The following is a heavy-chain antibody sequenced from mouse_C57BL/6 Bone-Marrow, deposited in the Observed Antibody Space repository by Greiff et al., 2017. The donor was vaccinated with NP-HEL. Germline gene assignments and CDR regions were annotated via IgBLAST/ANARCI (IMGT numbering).Heavy chain of an antibody. Sequence: DVKLVESGGGLVKPGGSLKLSCAASGFTFSSYAMSWVRQTPEKRLEWVATISDGGSYTYYPDKVKGRFTISRDNAKNNLYLQMSHLKSEDTAMYYCARPMVTASWFAYWGQGTLVTVSA. V-gene: IGHV5-4*03. CDR1: GFTFSSYA. CDR2: ISDGGSYT. CDR3: ARPMVTASWFAY. J-gene: IGHJ3*01. D-gene: IGHD2-2*01.